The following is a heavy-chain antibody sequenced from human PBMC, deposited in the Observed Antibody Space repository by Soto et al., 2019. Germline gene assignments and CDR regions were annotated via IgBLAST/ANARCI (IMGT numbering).Heavy chain of an antibody. CDR2: IWYDGSNK. D-gene: IGHD6-19*01. V-gene: IGHV3-33*01. Sequence: GGSLRLSCETSGFTFSSYGMHWVRQAPGKGLEWVAVIWYDGSNKYYADSVKGRFTISRDNSKNTLYLQMNSLRAEDTAVYYCAREDRIAVAGYNWFDPWGQGTLVTSPQ. CDR3: AREDRIAVAGYNWFDP. J-gene: IGHJ5*02. CDR1: GFTFSSYG.